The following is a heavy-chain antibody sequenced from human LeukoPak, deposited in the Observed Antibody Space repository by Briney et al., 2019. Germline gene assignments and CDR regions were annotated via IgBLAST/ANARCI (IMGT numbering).Heavy chain of an antibody. V-gene: IGHV4-4*07. Sequence: ASETLSLTCTVSGGSISSYYWSWIRQPAGKGLEWIGRIYTSGSTNYNPSLKSRVTISVDTSKNQFSLKLSSVTAADTAVYYCARDSVPNDFWSGYLDYWGQGTLVTVSS. CDR1: GGSISSYY. CDR2: IYTSGST. CDR3: ARDSVPNDFWSGYLDY. D-gene: IGHD3-3*01. J-gene: IGHJ4*02.